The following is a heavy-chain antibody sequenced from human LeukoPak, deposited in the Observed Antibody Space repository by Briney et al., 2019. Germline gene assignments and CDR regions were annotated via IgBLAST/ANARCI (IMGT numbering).Heavy chain of an antibody. CDR3: ARDLLDYGDYDWDFDY. V-gene: IGHV1-69*13. Sequence: SVKVSCKASGGSFGSYGLSWVRQAPGHGLEWMGGIIPILKTTNYAQKFQGRVTITADESTSTAYMELSSLRSEDTAIYYCARDLLDYGDYDWDFDYWGQGTLVTVSS. D-gene: IGHD4-17*01. CDR2: IIPILKTT. CDR1: GGSFGSYG. J-gene: IGHJ4*02.